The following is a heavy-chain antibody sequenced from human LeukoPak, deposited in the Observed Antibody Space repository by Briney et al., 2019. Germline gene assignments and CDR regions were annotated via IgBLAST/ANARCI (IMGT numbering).Heavy chain of an antibody. J-gene: IGHJ5*02. V-gene: IGHV4-39*01. CDR2: IHYSGST. Sequence: SETLSLTCTVSGGSISSSSYYWGWIRQPPGKGLEWIGSIHYSGSTYYNPSLKSRVTISVDTSKNQFSLKLSSVTAADTAVYYCARQGWLQLPLGSWGQGTLVAVSS. D-gene: IGHD5-24*01. CDR3: ARQGWLQLPLGS. CDR1: GGSISSSSYY.